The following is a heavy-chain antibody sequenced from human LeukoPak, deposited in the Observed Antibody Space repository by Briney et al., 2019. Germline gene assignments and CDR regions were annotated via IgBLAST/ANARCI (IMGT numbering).Heavy chain of an antibody. V-gene: IGHV3-48*04. CDR1: GFTFSSYS. D-gene: IGHD3-3*01. CDR2: ISSSGSTI. J-gene: IGHJ3*02. CDR3: ARDLPSPYYDFWSGARDAFDI. Sequence: GGSLRLSCAASGFTFSSYSMNWVRQAPGKGLEWVSYISSSGSTIYYADSVKGRFTISRDNAKNSLYLQMNSLRAEDTAVYYCARDLPSPYYDFWSGARDAFDIWGQGTMVTVSS.